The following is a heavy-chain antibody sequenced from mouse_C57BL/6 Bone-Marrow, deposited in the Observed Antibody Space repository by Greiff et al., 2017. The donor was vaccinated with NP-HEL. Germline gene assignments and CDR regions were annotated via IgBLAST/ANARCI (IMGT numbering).Heavy chain of an antibody. CDR1: GFTFSSYA. Sequence: EVKLVESGGGLVKPGGSLKLSCAASGFTFSSYAMSWVRQTPEKRLEWVATISDGGSYTYYPDNVKGRFTISRDNAKNNLYLQMSHLKSEDTAMYYCASPLRYGYWGQGTTLTVSS. CDR3: ASPLRYGY. CDR2: ISDGGSYT. D-gene: IGHD1-1*01. V-gene: IGHV5-4*03. J-gene: IGHJ2*01.